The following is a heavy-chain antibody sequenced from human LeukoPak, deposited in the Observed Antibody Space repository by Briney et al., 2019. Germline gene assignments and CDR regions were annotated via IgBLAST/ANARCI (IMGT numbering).Heavy chain of an antibody. CDR2: ISGSGGST. CDR1: GFTFSSYA. Sequence: GGSLRLSCAASGFTFSSYAMSWVRQAPGKGLEWVSAISGSGGSTYYADSVKGRFTISRDNARNTVSLQMNSLTIEDTAVYYCARADSSGYWDFDYWGQGTLVTVSS. J-gene: IGHJ4*02. D-gene: IGHD3-22*01. V-gene: IGHV3-23*01. CDR3: ARADSSGYWDFDY.